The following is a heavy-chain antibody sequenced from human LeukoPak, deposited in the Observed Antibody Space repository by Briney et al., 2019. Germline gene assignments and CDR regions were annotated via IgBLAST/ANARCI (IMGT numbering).Heavy chain of an antibody. Sequence: QAGGSLRLSCAASGFTFSSYGMHWVRQAPGKGLEWVAVIWYDGSNKYYADSVKGRFTISRDNSKNTLYLQMNSLRAEDTAVYYCAKDLRGSGTTTDYWGQGTLVTVSS. V-gene: IGHV3-33*06. J-gene: IGHJ4*02. CDR3: AKDLRGSGTTTDY. D-gene: IGHD1-26*01. CDR2: IWYDGSNK. CDR1: GFTFSSYG.